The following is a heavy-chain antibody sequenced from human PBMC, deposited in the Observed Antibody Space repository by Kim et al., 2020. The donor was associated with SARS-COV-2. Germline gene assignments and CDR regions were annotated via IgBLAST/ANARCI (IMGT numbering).Heavy chain of an antibody. V-gene: IGHV1-2*02. CDR2: INPNSGGT. J-gene: IGHJ2*01. CDR1: GYTFTGYY. Sequence: ASVKVSCKASGYTFTGYYMHWVRQAPGQGLEWMGWINPNSGGTNYAQKFQGRVTMTRDTSISTAYMELSRLRSDDTAVYYCARVPVTPDWYFDLWGRGTLVTVSS. CDR3: ARVPVTPDWYFDL. D-gene: IGHD4-17*01.